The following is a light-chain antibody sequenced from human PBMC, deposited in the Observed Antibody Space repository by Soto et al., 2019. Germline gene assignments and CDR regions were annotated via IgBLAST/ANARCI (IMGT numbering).Light chain of an antibody. J-gene: IGKJ2*01. V-gene: IGKV1-33*01. Sequence: DIQMTQSPSSLSASVGDRVTITCQASQDTSNYLNWYQQKPGKASKRLIYDASNVETGVPSRFSGSGSGTDFNFSISSLQPEDIATYYCQQYDNLPPYTFGQGTKLEI. CDR2: DAS. CDR3: QQYDNLPPYT. CDR1: QDTSNY.